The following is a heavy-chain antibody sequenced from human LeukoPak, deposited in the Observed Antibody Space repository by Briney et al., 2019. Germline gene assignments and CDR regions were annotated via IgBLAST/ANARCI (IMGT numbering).Heavy chain of an antibody. Sequence: PGGSLRLSCAASGFTFSSYAMSWVRQAPGKGLEWVSAISGSGGSTYYADSVKGRFTISRDNSKNTLYLQMNSLRAEDTAVYYCAKLACSSTSCPFGPYNWFDPWGQGTLVTVSS. CDR3: AKLACSSTSCPFGPYNWFDP. CDR1: GFTFSSYA. V-gene: IGHV3-23*01. D-gene: IGHD2-2*01. CDR2: ISGSGGST. J-gene: IGHJ5*02.